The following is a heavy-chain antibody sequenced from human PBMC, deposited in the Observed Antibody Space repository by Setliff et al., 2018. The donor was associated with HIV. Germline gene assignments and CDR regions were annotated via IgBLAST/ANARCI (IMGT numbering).Heavy chain of an antibody. D-gene: IGHD3-22*01. CDR3: TADAIPSETYYFAQVDY. CDR1: GFSFTDAW. V-gene: IGHV3-15*01. J-gene: IGHJ4*02. Sequence: GGSLRLSCAASGFSFTDAWMNWVRQVPGKGLEWVGRVKSKRDGETKDYAAAVKDRFTVSRDDLKSTFYLQMNSLKIEDTGVYYCTADAIPSETYYFAQVDYWGQGAPVTVSS. CDR2: VKSKRDGETK.